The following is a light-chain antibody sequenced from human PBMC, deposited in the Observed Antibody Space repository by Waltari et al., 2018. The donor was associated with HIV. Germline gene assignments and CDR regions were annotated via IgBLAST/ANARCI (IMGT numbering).Light chain of an antibody. V-gene: IGLV2-23*02. J-gene: IGLJ3*02. CDR2: EVS. CDR1: RSDVGSHNL. CDR3: CSYAGSSTFEV. Sequence: QSALTQPSSVSGSPGPSITISCTGHRSDVGSHNLVFCYQQHPGKAPKLMIYEVSKRPSGVSKRFTGSKSGNTASLTISGLQAEDGADYYCCSYAGSSTFEVLGGGTKLTVL.